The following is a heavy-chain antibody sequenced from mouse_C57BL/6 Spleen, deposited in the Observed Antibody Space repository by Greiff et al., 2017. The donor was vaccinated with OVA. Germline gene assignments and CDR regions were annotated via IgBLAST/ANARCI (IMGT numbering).Heavy chain of an antibody. CDR1: GYTFTSYW. D-gene: IGHD1-1*01. CDR3: AREGYGSSY. Sequence: QVQLQQPGAELVKPGASVKLSCKASGYTFTSYWMQWVKQRPGQGLEWIGEIDPSDSYTNYNQKFKGKATLTVDTSSSTAYMQLSSLTSEDSAVYYCAREGYGSSYRGQGTTLTVSS. J-gene: IGHJ2*01. CDR2: IDPSDSYT. V-gene: IGHV1-50*01.